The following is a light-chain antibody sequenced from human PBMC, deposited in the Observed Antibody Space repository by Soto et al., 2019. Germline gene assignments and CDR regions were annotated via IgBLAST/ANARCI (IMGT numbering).Light chain of an antibody. J-gene: IGKJ1*01. CDR2: GAA. CDR1: QSIGSD. Sequence: EIVMTQSPATLSVSPGDRATLSCRASQSIGSDLAWYQLKPGQAPRLLIYGAATRATGIPAKFSGSGSRTEFSLTISSLQSEDSAVYYCQQRSNWPPSFGQGTKVEIK. CDR3: QQRSNWPPS. V-gene: IGKV3-15*01.